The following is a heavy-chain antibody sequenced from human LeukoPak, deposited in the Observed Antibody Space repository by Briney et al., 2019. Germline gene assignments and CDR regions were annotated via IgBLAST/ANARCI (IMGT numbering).Heavy chain of an antibody. Sequence: ASVKVSSKASVYTLTHYYIHWVRHAPGHGLEWMGLINPSGVSTIYAQKFQGKVTMTRDPSTSTVYMDLSSMRSEDTAVYYCAGLSYSEGFWGQGTLVTVSS. CDR2: INPSGVST. V-gene: IGHV1-46*01. D-gene: IGHD2-15*01. CDR1: VYTLTHYY. J-gene: IGHJ4*02. CDR3: AGLSYSEGF.